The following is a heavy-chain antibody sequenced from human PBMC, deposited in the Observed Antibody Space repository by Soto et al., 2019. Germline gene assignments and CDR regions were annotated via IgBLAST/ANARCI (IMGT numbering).Heavy chain of an antibody. D-gene: IGHD1-1*01. CDR3: AQGPVQGYGMDV. V-gene: IGHV3-30*18. CDR1: GFTFSSYG. J-gene: IGHJ6*02. CDR2: ISYDGSNK. Sequence: QVQLVESGGGVVQPGRSLRLSCAASGFTFSSYGMHWVRQAPGKGLEWVAVISYDGSNKYYADSVKGRFTISRDNSKNTLYLQMDSLRAEDSAAYYCAQGPVQGYGMDVWGQGTTVTVSS.